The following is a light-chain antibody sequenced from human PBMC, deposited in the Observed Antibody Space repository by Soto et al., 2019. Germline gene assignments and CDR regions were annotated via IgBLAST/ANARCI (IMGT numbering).Light chain of an antibody. CDR1: SSNIGSNA. J-gene: IGLJ1*01. Sequence: QPVLTQPPSASGTPGLRVSISCSGGSSNIGSNAVSWHQQVPGTAPKLLIYSDYQRPSDVPDRFSASKSGTSASLAISGLQSEDEADYYCAAWDDGLNGYVFGTATKLTVL. CDR3: AAWDDGLNGYV. V-gene: IGLV1-44*01. CDR2: SDY.